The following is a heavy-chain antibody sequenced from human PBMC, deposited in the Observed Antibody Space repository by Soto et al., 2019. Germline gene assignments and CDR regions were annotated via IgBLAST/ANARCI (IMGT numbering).Heavy chain of an antibody. J-gene: IGHJ4*02. V-gene: IGHV2-5*02. CDR3: AHSSSRLPLGY. CDR1: GFSLSTSGVG. D-gene: IGHD3-16*01. Sequence: QITLKESGPTLVKPTQTLTLTCTFSGFSLSTSGVGVVWLRQPPGKALEWLALVYWDDDKRYSPSLKSRLTIPQDTSKTQVVLTMNNMDHVDTATYYCAHSSSRLPLGYWGQGALVTVSS. CDR2: VYWDDDK.